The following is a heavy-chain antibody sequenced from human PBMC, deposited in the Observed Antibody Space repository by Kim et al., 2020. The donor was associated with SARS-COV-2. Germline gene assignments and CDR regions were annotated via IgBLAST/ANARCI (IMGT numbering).Heavy chain of an antibody. CDR3: VRGGYCNPASCYESYWFLEL. CDR1: GFTFNTYW. V-gene: IGHV3-74*03. J-gene: IGHJ2*01. CDR2: INSDGSRS. Sequence: GGSLRLSCAASGFTFNTYWMHWVRQVPGKGPVWVARINSDGSRSMYADSVKGRFTISRDNAERTLDLQLSSLRAEDTGVYYCVRGGYCNPASCYESYWFLELWGRGTPVTVSS. D-gene: IGHD2-15*01.